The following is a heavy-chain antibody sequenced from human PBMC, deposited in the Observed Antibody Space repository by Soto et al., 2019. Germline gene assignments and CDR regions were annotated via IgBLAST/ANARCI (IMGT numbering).Heavy chain of an antibody. CDR1: GGTFGNYA. D-gene: IGHD3-10*01. CDR3: ARMGHPLSGAFDL. J-gene: IGHJ3*01. V-gene: IGHV1-69*15. Sequence: KVYCKASGGTFGNYAVSWLRQAPGQGLAWMGTIIPVFTEATYAQKFQGRVTITADDSSTTAYMELNSLRSEDTAIYYCARMGHPLSGAFDLWGQGTMVTVSS. CDR2: IIPVFTEA.